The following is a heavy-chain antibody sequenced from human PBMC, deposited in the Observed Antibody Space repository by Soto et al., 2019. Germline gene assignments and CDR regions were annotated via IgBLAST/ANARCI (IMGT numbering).Heavy chain of an antibody. J-gene: IGHJ3*02. D-gene: IGHD2-15*01. CDR1: GFTFSSYW. CDR2: INSDGSST. V-gene: IGHV3-74*01. CDR3: ARSYCSGGSCWGDDAFDI. Sequence: EVQLVESGGGLVQPGGSLRLSCAASGFTFSSYWMHWVRQAPGKGLVWVSRINSDGSSTSYADSVKGRFTISRDNAENTLYLQMNSLRAEDTAVYYCARSYCSGGSCWGDDAFDIWGQGTMVTVSS.